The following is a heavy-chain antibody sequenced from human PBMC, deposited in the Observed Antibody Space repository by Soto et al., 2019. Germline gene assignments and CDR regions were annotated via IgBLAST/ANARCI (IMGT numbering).Heavy chain of an antibody. J-gene: IGHJ5*02. V-gene: IGHV1-3*01. CDR2: MNPDNGNT. CDR3: ARGIATGQLDP. Sequence: ASVKVSCKASGYTLTRYTMNWVRQAPGQRLEWMGWMNPDNGNTKSSQKFQDRVIITRDTSASTAYMDLSSLRSEDTAVYYCARGIATGQLDPWGQGTLFTVSS. CDR1: GYTLTRYT. D-gene: IGHD2-15*01.